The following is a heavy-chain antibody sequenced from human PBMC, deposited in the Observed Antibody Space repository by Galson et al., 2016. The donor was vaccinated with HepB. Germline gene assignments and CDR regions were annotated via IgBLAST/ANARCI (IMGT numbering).Heavy chain of an antibody. D-gene: IGHD3-3*01. CDR2: ISYSEST. Sequence: SETLSLTCSVSNGSINNNFYQWGWIRQPPGRGLEWIGMISYSESTHYNPSLESRVTISVDRSQNHFSLRLSSVTAADTAVYYCVMSPNYDFWSGLRPAFDFWGQGTMVTVSS. CDR1: NGSINNNFYQ. V-gene: IGHV4-39*07. CDR3: VMSPNYDFWSGLRPAFDF. J-gene: IGHJ3*01.